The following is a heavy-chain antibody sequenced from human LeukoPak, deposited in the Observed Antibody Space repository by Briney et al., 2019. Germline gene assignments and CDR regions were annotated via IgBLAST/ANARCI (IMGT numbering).Heavy chain of an antibody. Sequence: PGGSLRLSCAASGLTFSSYWMSWVRQAPGKGLEWVANINQDGSEKYYVDSVRGRFTISRDNAKNSLYLQMNSLRAEDTAVYYCAREAGTYLWYFDYWGQGTLVTVSS. CDR2: INQDGSEK. J-gene: IGHJ4*02. V-gene: IGHV3-7*04. D-gene: IGHD1-26*01. CDR3: AREAGTYLWYFDY. CDR1: GLTFSSYW.